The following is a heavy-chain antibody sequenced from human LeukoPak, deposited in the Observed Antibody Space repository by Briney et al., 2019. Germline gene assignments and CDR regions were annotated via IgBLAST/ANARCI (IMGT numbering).Heavy chain of an antibody. J-gene: IGHJ6*04. V-gene: IGHV3-23*01. D-gene: IGHD6-13*01. CDR2: ISGSGGST. CDR1: GVTSNY. Sequence: GGSLRLSCAASGVTSNYMTWVRQAPGKGLEWVSGISGSGGSTYYADSVKGRFTISRDNSKNTLYLQMNSLRAEDTALYYCAKGYSSSWSAPDVWGKGTTVTVSS. CDR3: AKGYSSSWSAPDV.